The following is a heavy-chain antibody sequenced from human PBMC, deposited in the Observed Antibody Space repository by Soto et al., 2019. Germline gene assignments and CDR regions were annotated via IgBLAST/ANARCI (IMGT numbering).Heavy chain of an antibody. CDR1: GFTFGRSA. CDR2: ITAGGDST. V-gene: IGHV3-23*01. J-gene: IGHJ6*03. CDR3: ARELIDAPYYYYMDV. D-gene: IGHD3-16*02. Sequence: GGSLRLSCAASGFTFGRSAMSWVRQAPGKGLEWVSAITAGGDSTFYADSVKGRFTISRDNSKNTLYLQMNSLRAEDTAVYYCARELIDAPYYYYMDVWGKGTTVTVSS.